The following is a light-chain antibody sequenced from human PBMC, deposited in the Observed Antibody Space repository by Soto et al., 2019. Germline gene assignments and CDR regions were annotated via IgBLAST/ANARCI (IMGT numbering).Light chain of an antibody. V-gene: IGLV1-51*01. CDR2: DND. CDR1: SYNIGNNL. J-gene: IGLJ2*01. Sequence: QSVLTQPPSVSAAPGQKVTISCSGTSYNIGNNLVSWYQHLPGTAPTLLIYDNDKRPSGIPDRFSGSRSGTLATLGITGLQTGDEADYYCGTWDSSLSTGVLGGGTKLTVL. CDR3: GTWDSSLSTGV.